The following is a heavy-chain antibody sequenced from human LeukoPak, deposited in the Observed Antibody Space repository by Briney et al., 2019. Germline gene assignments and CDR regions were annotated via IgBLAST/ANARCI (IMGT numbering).Heavy chain of an antibody. D-gene: IGHD3-10*01. CDR2: ISSSSSTI. V-gene: IGHV3-48*02. Sequence: PGGSLRLSCAASGFIFSDYSMNWVRQAPGKGLEWVSYISSSSSTIYYADSVKGRFTISRDNAKNSLYLQVNNLRDEDTAVYYCARDRDSYGSGRTGFDPWGQGTLVTVSS. CDR1: GFIFSDYS. J-gene: IGHJ5*02. CDR3: ARDRDSYGSGRTGFDP.